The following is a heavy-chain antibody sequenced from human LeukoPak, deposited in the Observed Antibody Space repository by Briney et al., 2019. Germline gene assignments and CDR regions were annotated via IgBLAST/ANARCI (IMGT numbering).Heavy chain of an antibody. CDR2: IYHTGST. V-gene: IGHV4-59*12. J-gene: IGHJ5*02. Sequence: SETLSLTCTVSGASISSSYWSRIRQSPGKGLEWIGYIYHTGSTNYNPSLKSRVTISVDTSKNQFSLKLSSVTAADTAVYYCARGRITMVRGVIITERWFDPWGQGTLVTVSS. CDR1: GASISSSY. CDR3: ARGRITMVRGVIITERWFDP. D-gene: IGHD3-10*01.